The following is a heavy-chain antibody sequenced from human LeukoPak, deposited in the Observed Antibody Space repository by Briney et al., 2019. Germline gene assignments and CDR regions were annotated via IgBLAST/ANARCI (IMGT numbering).Heavy chain of an antibody. CDR2: RSDDGRAQ. V-gene: IGHV3-33*08. D-gene: IGHD2-15*01. CDR3: ARGWEWWDY. J-gene: IGHJ4*02. CDR1: GFTFNKYG. Sequence: GGSLRLSCIASGFTFNKYGMHWVRQAPGRGLEWVAVRSDDGRAQHYVDSVRGRFTISRDNSRNTLSLQMNSLRAEDTAVYYCARGWEWWDYWGQGTLVTVSS.